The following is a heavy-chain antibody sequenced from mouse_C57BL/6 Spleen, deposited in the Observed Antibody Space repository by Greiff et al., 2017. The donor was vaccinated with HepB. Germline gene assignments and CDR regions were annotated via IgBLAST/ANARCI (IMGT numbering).Heavy chain of an antibody. J-gene: IGHJ3*01. Sequence: VQLQQPGAELVRPGSSVKLSCKASGYTFTSYWMHWVKQRPIQGLEWIGNIDPSDSETHYNQKFKDKATLTVDKSSSTAYMQLSSLTSEDSAVYYCASDYATVVGGFAYWGQGTLVTVSA. CDR3: ASDYATVVGGFAY. V-gene: IGHV1-52*01. CDR2: IDPSDSET. CDR1: GYTFTSYW. D-gene: IGHD1-1*01.